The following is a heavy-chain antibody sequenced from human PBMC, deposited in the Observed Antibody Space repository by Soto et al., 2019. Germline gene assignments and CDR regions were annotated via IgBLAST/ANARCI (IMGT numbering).Heavy chain of an antibody. V-gene: IGHV3-72*01. D-gene: IGHD6-6*01. CDR1: AFRLRRHC. Sequence: PVCFRRLSFTAPAFRLRRHCLGRFRQDPGKGLEWVGLTRNKANNYGTEYAASVRGRFTISRDDSQNSLYLQMSSLKTKDTAVYYSDRDGGIGSRHYSVLAPGAKGTTSTV. CDR2: TRNKANNYGT. J-gene: IGHJ6*03. CDR3: DRDGGIGSRHYSVLAP.